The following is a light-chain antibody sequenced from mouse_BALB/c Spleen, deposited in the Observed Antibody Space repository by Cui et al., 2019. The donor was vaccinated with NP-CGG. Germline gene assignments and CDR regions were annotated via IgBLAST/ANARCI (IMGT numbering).Light chain of an antibody. CDR1: TGAVTRSNY. CDR3: ALWYSNHWV. V-gene: IGLV1*01. J-gene: IGLJ1*01. Sequence: QAVVTQESAIPTSPGETVTLTCRSRTGAVTRSNYANWVQEKPDHLFTGLIGGINNRAPGVPARFSGSLIGDKAALTITGAQTEDEAIYFCALWYSNHWVFGGGTKLTVL. CDR2: GIN.